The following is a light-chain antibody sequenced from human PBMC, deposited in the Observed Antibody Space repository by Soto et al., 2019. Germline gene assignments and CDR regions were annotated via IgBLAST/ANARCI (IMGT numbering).Light chain of an antibody. J-gene: IGKJ4*01. CDR2: GAS. CDR1: QSIGAY. V-gene: IGKV3D-15*01. Sequence: EVVLTQSPATLSLSPGEGATLSCRASQSIGAYLAWYQQKPGQAPRLLIYGASTRATGIPDRFSGSGSGTDFTLTISSLQSEDFAIYYCQQYNNWPRATFGGGTKVDVK. CDR3: QQYNNWPRAT.